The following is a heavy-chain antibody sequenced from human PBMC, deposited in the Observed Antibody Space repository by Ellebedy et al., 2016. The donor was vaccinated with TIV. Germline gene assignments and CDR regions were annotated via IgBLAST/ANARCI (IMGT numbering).Heavy chain of an antibody. CDR2: ISSSGSNI. V-gene: IGHV3-48*03. Sequence: GESLKISCVASGFPFSSYAMAWVRQAPGKGLEWVSYISSSGSNIYYVDSAKGRFTISRDNAKNSLYLQMNSLRAEDTAVYYCARDDYGESGGMDVWGQGTTVTVSS. J-gene: IGHJ6*02. CDR1: GFPFSSYA. CDR3: ARDDYGESGGMDV. D-gene: IGHD4-17*01.